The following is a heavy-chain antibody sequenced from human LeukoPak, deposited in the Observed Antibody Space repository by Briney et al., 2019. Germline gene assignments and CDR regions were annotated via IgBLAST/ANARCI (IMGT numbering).Heavy chain of an antibody. D-gene: IGHD3-3*01. CDR3: ARDYYDFWSGYYPGGLGY. CDR2: ISAYNGNT. CDR1: GYTFTSDG. Sequence: ASVKVSCKASGYTFTSDGISWVRQTPGQGIERMGWISAYNGNTKYAQKLQGRVTMTTDTSTSTAYMELRSLSSDDTAVYYCARDYYDFWSGYYPGGLGYWGQGTLVTVSS. V-gene: IGHV1-18*01. J-gene: IGHJ4*02.